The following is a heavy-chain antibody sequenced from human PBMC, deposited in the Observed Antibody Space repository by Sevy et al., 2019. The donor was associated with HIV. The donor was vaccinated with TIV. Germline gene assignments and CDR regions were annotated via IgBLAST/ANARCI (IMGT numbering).Heavy chain of an antibody. Sequence: GGSLRLSCAASGFTFSCFGMNWVRQAPGKGLEWVSAINFSGGSTYYADSVKGRFTISRDDSKNTLYLQMNSLRVEDTDVYYCAKASVPLYYDSTGYSYFDYWGQSALVTVSS. CDR3: AKASVPLYYDSTGYSYFDY. V-gene: IGHV3-23*01. D-gene: IGHD3-22*01. CDR2: INFSGGST. J-gene: IGHJ4*02. CDR1: GFTFSCFG.